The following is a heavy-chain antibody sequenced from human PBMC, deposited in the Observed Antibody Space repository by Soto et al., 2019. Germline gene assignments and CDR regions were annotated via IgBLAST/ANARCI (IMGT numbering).Heavy chain of an antibody. CDR3: ARVFHDSSGYYYDY. CDR2: ITSNGDRT. Sequence: GGSQRLSCAASGFTFRTYARHWVRQAPGKGLEYVSAITSNGDRTFYADSVKGRFTISRDNSRTTLYLQMGSLRAEDMAVYYCARVFHDSSGYYYDYWGQGALVTVSS. V-gene: IGHV3-64*02. J-gene: IGHJ4*02. CDR1: GFTFRTYA. D-gene: IGHD3-22*01.